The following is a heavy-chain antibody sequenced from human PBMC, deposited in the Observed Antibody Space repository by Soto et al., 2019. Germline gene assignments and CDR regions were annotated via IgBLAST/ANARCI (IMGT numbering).Heavy chain of an antibody. D-gene: IGHD2-15*01. Sequence: GGSLRLSCSGFGFSINTYWMNWIRQTPGKGLEWVANINPEGNAKTYVDPVKGRFFVSRDNTRNSLDLQMTSLRVEDSAIYFCAAWDISNIWGQGILVTVSS. J-gene: IGHJ4*02. CDR2: INPEGNAK. CDR1: GFSINTYW. V-gene: IGHV3-7*01. CDR3: AAWDISNI.